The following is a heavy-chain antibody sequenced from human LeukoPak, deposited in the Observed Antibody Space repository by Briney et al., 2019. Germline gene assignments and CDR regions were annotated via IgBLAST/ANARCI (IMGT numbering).Heavy chain of an antibody. J-gene: IGHJ4*02. D-gene: IGHD1-26*01. CDR3: ARDGRAWSRDY. Sequence: PGGSLRLSCVGSGFTFSPFGMTWVRQRPGKGLEWVSTITTDSTSAFYAESLRGRFAISRDDADNSVYLEINGLTFEDTAVYYCARDGRAWSRDYWGQGTLVHVSS. CDR1: GFTFSPFG. CDR2: ITTDSTSA. V-gene: IGHV3-21*01.